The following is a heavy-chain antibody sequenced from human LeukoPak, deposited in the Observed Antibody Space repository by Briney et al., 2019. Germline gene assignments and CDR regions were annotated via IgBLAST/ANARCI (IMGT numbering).Heavy chain of an antibody. V-gene: IGHV1-18*01. CDR2: ISAHNGNT. J-gene: IGHJ4*02. D-gene: IGHD3-22*01. CDR1: GYTFTSYG. CDR3: ARRSIGSGYYTFDY. Sequence: GASVKVSCKASGYTFTSYGISWVRQAPGQGLEWMGWISAHNGNTNYAQKLQGRVTMTTDTSTSTAYMELRSLRSDDTAVYYCARRSIGSGYYTFDYWGQGTLVTVSS.